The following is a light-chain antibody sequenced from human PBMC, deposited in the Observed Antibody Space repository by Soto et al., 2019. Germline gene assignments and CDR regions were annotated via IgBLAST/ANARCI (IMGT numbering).Light chain of an antibody. CDR2: AAS. Sequence: DTQVTQSPSSLSASVGDRVTITCRASQSISSYLNWYQQKPGKAPKLLIYAASSLQSGVPSRFRGSGSGTDFTLTISSLQPDDFATYYCQQYMSYSFGQGTKVDIK. CDR1: QSISSY. V-gene: IGKV1-39*01. CDR3: QQYMSYS. J-gene: IGKJ1*01.